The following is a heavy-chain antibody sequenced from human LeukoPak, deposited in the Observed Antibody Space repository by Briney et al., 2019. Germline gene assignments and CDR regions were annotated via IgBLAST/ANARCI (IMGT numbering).Heavy chain of an antibody. J-gene: IGHJ6*03. CDR1: GFTFSDYY. V-gene: IGHV3-15*01. D-gene: IGHD3-10*01. CDR2: IKTKSEGGTT. CDR3: TTEFKELGSFFYFYYMDV. Sequence: GGSPRLSCAASGFTFSDYYMSWIRQAPGKGLEWVGRIKTKSEGGTTDYAAPAKGRFTISRDDSKNALFLQMDSLKSDDTAMYYCTTEFKELGSFFYFYYMDVWGTGTTVTISS.